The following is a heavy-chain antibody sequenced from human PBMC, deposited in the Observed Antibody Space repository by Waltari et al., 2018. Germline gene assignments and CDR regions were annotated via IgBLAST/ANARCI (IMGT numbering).Heavy chain of an antibody. CDR2: VSPYSGNT. J-gene: IGHJ4*02. CDR3: AREDCSGDCYGTRSDY. CDR1: GSPFTAYG. D-gene: IGHD2-21*01. Sequence: QLQLVQSGAELKKPGASVMLYCESSGSPFTAYGINWVRQAAGHGLEWVGWVSPYSGNTRYAQKFQGRVTMTTDRSTTTAYMHLRSLSSDDTAVYFCAREDCSGDCYGTRSDYWGQGTLVTVTS. V-gene: IGHV1-18*01.